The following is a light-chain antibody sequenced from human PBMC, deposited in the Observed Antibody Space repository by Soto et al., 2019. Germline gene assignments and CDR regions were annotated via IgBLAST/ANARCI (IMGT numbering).Light chain of an antibody. CDR2: EVS. J-gene: IGLJ1*01. CDR3: CSYAGSNTFFFV. V-gene: IGLV2-23*02. Sequence: QSVLTQPASVSGSPVQSITISCTGTSSDVGSYNFVSWYQQYPGKAPKLMIYEVSKRPSGVSNRFSGSKSGNTASLTISGLQAEDEADYYCCSYAGSNTFFFVFGTGTKLTVL. CDR1: SSDVGSYNF.